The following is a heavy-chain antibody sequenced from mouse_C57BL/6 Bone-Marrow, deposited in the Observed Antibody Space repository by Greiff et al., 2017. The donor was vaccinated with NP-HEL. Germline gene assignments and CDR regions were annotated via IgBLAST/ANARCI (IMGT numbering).Heavy chain of an antibody. V-gene: IGHV1-81*01. J-gene: IGHJ4*01. CDR2: IYPRSGNT. CDR3: ARGSSYAMDY. D-gene: IGHD1-1*01. CDR1: GYTFTSYG. Sequence: VQLQESGAELARPGASVKLSCKASGYTFTSYGISWVKQRTGQGLEWIGEIYPRSGNTYYNEKFKGKATMTADKSSSTAYMELRSLTSEDSAVYFCARGSSYAMDYWGQGTSVTVSS.